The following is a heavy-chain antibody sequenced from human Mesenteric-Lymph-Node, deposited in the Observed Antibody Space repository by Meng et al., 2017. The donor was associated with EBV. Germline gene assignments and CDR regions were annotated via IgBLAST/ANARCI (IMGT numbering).Heavy chain of an antibody. CDR1: CDFLNGYF. Sequence: QLPAGVAGLLRPSCPFSHTCPVWCDFLNGYFWGGIRQPPGEGLEWIGEINHSGSKKYNPSLKCRVTISADTSKSQFSLKVTSVTAADTAVYYCSMWDISRLRDYWDQGNLVTVSS. CDR3: SMWDISRLRDY. V-gene: IGHV4-34*02. J-gene: IGHJ4*02. CDR2: INHSGSK. D-gene: IGHD1-26*01.